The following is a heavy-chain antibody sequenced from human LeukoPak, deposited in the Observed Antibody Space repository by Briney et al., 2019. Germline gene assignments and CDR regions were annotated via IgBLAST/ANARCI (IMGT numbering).Heavy chain of an antibody. J-gene: IGHJ6*02. V-gene: IGHV3-9*01. CDR3: AKDMDYRLVPAATGYYGMDV. CDR1: GFTFDDYA. D-gene: IGHD2-2*01. Sequence: GGSLRLSCAASGFTFDDYAMHWVRQAPGKGLEWVSGISWNSGSIGYADSVKGRFTISRDNAKNSLYLQMNSLRAEDTALYYCAKDMDYRLVPAATGYYGMDVWGQGTTVTVSS. CDR2: ISWNSGSI.